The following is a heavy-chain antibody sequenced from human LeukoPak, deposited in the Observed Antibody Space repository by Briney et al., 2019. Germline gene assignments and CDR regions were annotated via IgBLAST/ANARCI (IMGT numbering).Heavy chain of an antibody. Sequence: GGSLRLSCAASGFIFSNYAMAWVRQAPGKGLEWVSGISAGGTRTYYADSVRGRFTIFRDNSMDTVYLQMNSLRAEDTGVYYCAKYAVRETFFGDYWGQGTLVAVSS. CDR2: ISAGGTRT. D-gene: IGHD3-3*01. V-gene: IGHV3-23*01. CDR1: GFIFSNYA. J-gene: IGHJ4*02. CDR3: AKYAVRETFFGDY.